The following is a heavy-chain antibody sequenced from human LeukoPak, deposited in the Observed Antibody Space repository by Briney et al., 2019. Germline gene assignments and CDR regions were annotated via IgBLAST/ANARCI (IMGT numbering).Heavy chain of an antibody. Sequence: SVRVSCKASGGTFSSYAISWVRQAPGQGLEWMGWIIPIFGTANYAQTFKGRVTITADESTRTAYMELSSLRSDDTAVYYCARSLSERHSDAFDIWGQGTMVTVSS. CDR1: GGTFSSYA. CDR3: ARSLSERHSDAFDI. J-gene: IGHJ3*02. CDR2: IIPIFGTA. D-gene: IGHD1-1*01. V-gene: IGHV1-69*01.